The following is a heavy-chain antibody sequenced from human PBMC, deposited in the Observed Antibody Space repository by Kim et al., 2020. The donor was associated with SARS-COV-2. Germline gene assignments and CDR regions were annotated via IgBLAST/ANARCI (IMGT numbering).Heavy chain of an antibody. V-gene: IGHV1-18*01. D-gene: IGHD6-19*01. J-gene: IGHJ4*02. CDR1: GYTFTSYG. CDR2: ISAYNGNT. CDR3: ARLGGPSGIAVAAHSDY. Sequence: ASVKVSCKASGYTFTSYGISWVRQAPGQGLEWMGWISAYNGNTNYAQKLQGRVTMTTDTSTSTAYMELRSLRSDYTAVYYCARLGGPSGIAVAAHSDYWGQGTLVTVSS.